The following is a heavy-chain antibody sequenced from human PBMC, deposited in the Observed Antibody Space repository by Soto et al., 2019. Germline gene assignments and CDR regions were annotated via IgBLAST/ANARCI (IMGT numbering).Heavy chain of an antibody. D-gene: IGHD2-8*01. J-gene: IGHJ6*02. Sequence: PSETLSLTCTVSGGSISSGGYYWSWSRQHPGKGLEWIGYIYYSGSTYYNPSLKSRVTISVDTSKNQFSLKLSSVTAADTAVYYCARAAYCTNGVCYRVPHYYYYGMDVWGQGTTVTVSS. CDR3: ARAAYCTNGVCYRVPHYYYYGMDV. CDR2: IYYSGST. CDR1: GGSISSGGYY. V-gene: IGHV4-31*03.